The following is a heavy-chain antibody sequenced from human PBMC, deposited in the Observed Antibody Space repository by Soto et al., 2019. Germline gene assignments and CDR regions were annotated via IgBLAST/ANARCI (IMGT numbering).Heavy chain of an antibody. V-gene: IGHV3-23*01. CDR2: ISGSGGST. Sequence: GGSLRLSCAASGFTFSSYAMSWVRQAPGKGLEWVSAISGSGGSTYYADSVKGRFTISRDNSKNTLYLQMNSLRAEDTAVYYCASISYDFWSDYLDENYWGQGTLVTVSS. J-gene: IGHJ4*02. CDR3: ASISYDFWSDYLDENY. CDR1: GFTFSSYA. D-gene: IGHD3-3*01.